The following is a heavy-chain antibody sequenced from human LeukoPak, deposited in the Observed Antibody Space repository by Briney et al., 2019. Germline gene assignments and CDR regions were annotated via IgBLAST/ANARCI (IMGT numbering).Heavy chain of an antibody. CDR1: GFSLSNYD. J-gene: IGHJ5*02. CDR3: ARERSYCSGATCSLDL. D-gene: IGHD2-15*01. V-gene: IGHV3-21*01. Sequence: PGGSLRLSCAASGFSLSNYDMVWVRQAPGKGLEWIASTGLSTTYIGYADSEKGRFTISRDNAENSVYLQMNSLRAEDTAVYFCARERSYCSGATCSLDLWGQGTLVTVSS. CDR2: TGLSTTYI.